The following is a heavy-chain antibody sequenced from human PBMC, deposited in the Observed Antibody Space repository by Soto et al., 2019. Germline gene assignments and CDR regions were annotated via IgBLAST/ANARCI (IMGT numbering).Heavy chain of an antibody. J-gene: IGHJ4*02. Sequence: PSETLSLTCTVSGGSISSGDYYWSWIRQPPGKGLEWIGYIFYSGSTNYNPSLKSRVTISVDTSRNQFSLKLSSVTAADTAVYYCARSYYYESSGYYSNDYWGQGTLVTVSS. D-gene: IGHD3-22*01. CDR3: ARSYYYESSGYYSNDY. V-gene: IGHV4-61*08. CDR2: IFYSGST. CDR1: GGSISSGDYY.